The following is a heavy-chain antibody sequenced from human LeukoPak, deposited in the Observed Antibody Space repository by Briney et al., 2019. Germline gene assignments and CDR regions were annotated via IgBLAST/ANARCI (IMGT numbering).Heavy chain of an antibody. CDR3: ARSDGSGPRTSYYYYGMDV. D-gene: IGHD3-10*01. J-gene: IGHJ6*02. CDR1: GGSISSYY. V-gene: IGHV4-59*01. Sequence: SETLSLTCTVSGGSISSYYWSWIRQPPGKGLEWIGYIYYSGSTNYNPSLKSRVTISVDTSKNQFSLKLSSVTAADTAVYYCARSDGSGPRTSYYYYGMDVWGQGTTVTVSS. CDR2: IYYSGST.